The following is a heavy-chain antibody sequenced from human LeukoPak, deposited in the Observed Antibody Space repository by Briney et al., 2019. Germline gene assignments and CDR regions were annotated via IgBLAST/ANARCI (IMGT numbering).Heavy chain of an antibody. CDR2: ISGSGGST. CDR1: GFTFSSYA. CDR3: AKCTPDNSGYDGPHDAFDI. Sequence: GGSLRLSCAASGFTFSSYAMSWVRQAPGKGLEWVSAISGSGGSTYYADSVKGRFTISRDNSKNTLYLQMNSLRAEDTAVYYCAKCTPDNSGYDGPHDAFDIWGQGTMVTVSS. J-gene: IGHJ3*02. D-gene: IGHD5-12*01. V-gene: IGHV3-23*01.